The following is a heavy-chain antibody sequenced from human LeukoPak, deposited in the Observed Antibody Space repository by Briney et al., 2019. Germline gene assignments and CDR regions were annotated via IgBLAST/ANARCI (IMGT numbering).Heavy chain of an antibody. CDR3: AKVPYSSSSGYFDY. CDR1: GFTFSSHY. D-gene: IGHD6-6*01. Sequence: GWSLRLSCAASGFTFSSHYMQWVRQAPGKGLVWVSGIKTDGSSTRYADSVKGRFTISRDNAKNTLYLQMNSLRAEDTAVYYCAKVPYSSSSGYFDYWGQGTLVTVSS. V-gene: IGHV3-74*01. J-gene: IGHJ4*02. CDR2: IKTDGSST.